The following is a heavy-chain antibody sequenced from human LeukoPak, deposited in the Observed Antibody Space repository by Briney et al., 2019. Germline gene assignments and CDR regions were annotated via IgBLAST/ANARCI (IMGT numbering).Heavy chain of an antibody. CDR1: GYTFTGYY. D-gene: IGHD1-26*01. CDR2: INPNSGGT. V-gene: IGHV1-2*02. Sequence: AASVKVSCKASGYTFTGYYMHRVRQAPGQGLEWMGWINPNSGGTNYAQKFQGRVTMTRDTSISAAYMELSRLRSDDTAVYYCASTSKEGSYYFYGMDVWGQGTTVTVSS. J-gene: IGHJ6*02. CDR3: ASTSKEGSYYFYGMDV.